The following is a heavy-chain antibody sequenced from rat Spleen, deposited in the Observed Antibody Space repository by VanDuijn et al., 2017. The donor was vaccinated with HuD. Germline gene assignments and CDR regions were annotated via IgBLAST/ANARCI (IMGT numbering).Heavy chain of an antibody. CDR3: ARPSYGYPFAY. CDR2: ITYDGSGT. CDR1: GFIFRNYG. V-gene: IGHV5-29*01. Sequence: EVQLVESGGGLVQPGRSLKLSCAASGFIFRNYGMAWVRQAPTKGLEWVATITYDGSGTYYRGSVKGRFTISRDNAKRTLYLQMDSLRSEDTATYYCARPSYGYPFAYWGQGTLVTVSS. D-gene: IGHD1-7*01. J-gene: IGHJ3*01.